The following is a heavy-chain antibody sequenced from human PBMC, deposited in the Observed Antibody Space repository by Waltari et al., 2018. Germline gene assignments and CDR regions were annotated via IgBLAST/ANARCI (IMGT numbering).Heavy chain of an antibody. CDR3: ARDSAGRVCSY. Sequence: IQLVQSGAEVKKPGASVKVSCKASGYTFTGYYMHWVRQAPGQGLEWMGRINPNSGGTNYAHKFQGRVTMTRDTYISTAYMELSRLRSDDTAVYYCARDSAGRVCSYWGQGTLVTVSS. D-gene: IGHD2-8*02. V-gene: IGHV1-2*06. CDR1: GYTFTGYY. CDR2: INPNSGGT. J-gene: IGHJ4*02.